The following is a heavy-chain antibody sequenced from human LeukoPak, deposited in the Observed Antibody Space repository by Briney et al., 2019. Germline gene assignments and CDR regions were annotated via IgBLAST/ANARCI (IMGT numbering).Heavy chain of an antibody. CDR2: ISGGGGTS. J-gene: IGHJ4*02. V-gene: IGHV3-23*01. D-gene: IGHD3-22*01. CDR3: AKDMDYDDSHYYYGFDY. CDR1: GFTFSTYG. Sequence: GGSLRLSCAASGFTFSTYGMSWVRQAPGKGLEWVSVISGGGGTSNYADSVRGRFTVSRDNSKSMLYLQLNSLRADDTAVYYCAKDMDYDDSHYYYGFDYWGQGTLVTVSS.